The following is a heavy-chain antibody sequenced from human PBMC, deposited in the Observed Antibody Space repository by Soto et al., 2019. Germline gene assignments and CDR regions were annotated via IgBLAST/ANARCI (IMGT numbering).Heavy chain of an antibody. V-gene: IGHV1-8*02. CDR1: GGTFSSYA. D-gene: IGHD6-19*01. Sequence: ASVKVSCKASGGTFSSYAISWVRQATGQGLEWMGWMNPNSGNTGYAQKFQGRVTMTRNTSISTAYMELSSLRSEDTAVYYCARELAVAGFDYWGQGTLVTVSS. CDR3: ARELAVAGFDY. J-gene: IGHJ4*02. CDR2: MNPNSGNT.